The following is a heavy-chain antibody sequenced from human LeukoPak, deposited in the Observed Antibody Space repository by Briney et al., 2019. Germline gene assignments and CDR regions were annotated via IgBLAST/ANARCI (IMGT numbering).Heavy chain of an antibody. V-gene: IGHV3-30*19. Sequence: GGSLRLSCAVSGFTFSSYGMHWVRQAPGKGLEWVAVISYDGSNKYYADSVKGRFTISRDNSKNTLYLQMNSLRAEDTAVYYCAEVNCSSTSCYFDAFDIWGQGTMVTVSS. CDR2: ISYDGSNK. D-gene: IGHD2-2*01. CDR1: GFTFSSYG. CDR3: AEVNCSSTSCYFDAFDI. J-gene: IGHJ3*02.